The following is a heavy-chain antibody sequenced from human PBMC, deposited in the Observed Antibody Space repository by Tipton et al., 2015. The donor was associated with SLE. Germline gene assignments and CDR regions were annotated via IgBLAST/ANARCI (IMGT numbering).Heavy chain of an antibody. D-gene: IGHD2-15*01. V-gene: IGHV4-31*03. CDR2: IYYSEST. J-gene: IGHJ4*02. CDR1: GGSISSGGYY. Sequence: TLSLTCTVSGGSISSGGYYWSWIRQHPGKGLEWIGYIYYSESTYYNPSLKSRVTISVDTSKNQFSLKLSSVTAADTAVYYCAGAWQGYCSGGTCYVLDYWGQGTLVTVSS. CDR3: AGAWQGYCSGGTCYVLDY.